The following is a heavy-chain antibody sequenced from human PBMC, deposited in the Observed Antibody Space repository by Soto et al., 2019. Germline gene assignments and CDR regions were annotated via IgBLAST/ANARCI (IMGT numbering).Heavy chain of an antibody. V-gene: IGHV3-9*01. CDR2: ISWNSGSI. CDR3: AKDMSLDY. Sequence: GGSLRLSCAASGFTFDDYAMHWVRQAPGKGLEWVSGISWNSGSIGYADSVKGRFTISRDNAKNSLYLQMNSLRAEDTAMYYCAKDMSLDYWGQGTLVTVSS. J-gene: IGHJ4*02. CDR1: GFTFDDYA.